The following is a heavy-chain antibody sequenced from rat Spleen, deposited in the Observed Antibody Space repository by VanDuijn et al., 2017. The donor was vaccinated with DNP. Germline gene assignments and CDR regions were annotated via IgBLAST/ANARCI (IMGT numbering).Heavy chain of an antibody. CDR1: GFTFNNYW. Sequence: EVQLVESGGGLVQPGGSLKLSCVASGFTFNNYWMTWIRQVPGKGLEWIASITDGGSTYYPDSVKGRFTISRDTAKRTLYLQMDSLRSEDTATYYCARMGPFYAMDAWGQGTSVTVSS. J-gene: IGHJ4*01. V-gene: IGHV5-31*01. CDR2: ITDGGST. D-gene: IGHD1-7*01. CDR3: ARMGPFYAMDA.